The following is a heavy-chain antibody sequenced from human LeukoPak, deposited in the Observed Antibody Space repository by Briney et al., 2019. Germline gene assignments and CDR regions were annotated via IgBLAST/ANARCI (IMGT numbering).Heavy chain of an antibody. D-gene: IGHD6-6*01. CDR1: GFTFSSYW. J-gene: IGHJ4*02. CDR3: ARGRTSHPGIAASTRDY. CDR2: IKQDGSEK. Sequence: GGSLRLSCAASGFTFSSYWMSWVRQAPGKGLEWVANIKQDGSEKYYVDSVKGRFTISRDNAKNSLYLQMNSLRPKDTAVYYCARGRTSHPGIAASTRDYWGQGTLGTVSS. V-gene: IGHV3-7*01.